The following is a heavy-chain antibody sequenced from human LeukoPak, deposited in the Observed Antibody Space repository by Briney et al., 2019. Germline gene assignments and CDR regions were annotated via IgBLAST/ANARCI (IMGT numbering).Heavy chain of an antibody. CDR3: ARGRGSLTY. Sequence: SETLSLTCTVSGGSISLYYWSWIRQPPGKGLEWIGYFYDNRSPKYNPSLERRVTISVDMSRNQFSLNLSSVTAADTAVYYCARGRGSLTYWGQGTLATVSS. D-gene: IGHD3-10*01. CDR1: GGSISLYY. J-gene: IGHJ1*01. V-gene: IGHV4-59*01. CDR2: FYDNRSP.